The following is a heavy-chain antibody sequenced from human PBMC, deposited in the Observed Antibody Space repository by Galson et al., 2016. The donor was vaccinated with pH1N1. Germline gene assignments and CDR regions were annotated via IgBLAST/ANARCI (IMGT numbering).Heavy chain of an antibody. J-gene: IGHJ4*02. CDR2: IHWDDDK. D-gene: IGHD3-10*01. CDR3: ARRVYDFGVSFDH. V-gene: IGHV2-5*02. CDR1: GISLTSSGMC. Sequence: PALVKPTQTLRLTCSLSGISLTSSGMCVGWIRQFPGKAPEWPALIHWDDDKRYNLSFKNRLTLTRDNSRNEVVLTMTNMEPLDSGTYYCARRVYDFGVSFDHWGQGILVTVSS.